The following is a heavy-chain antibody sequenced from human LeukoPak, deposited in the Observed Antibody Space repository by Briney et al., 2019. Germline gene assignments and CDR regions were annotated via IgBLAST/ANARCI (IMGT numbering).Heavy chain of an antibody. Sequence: ASVKVSCKASGYTFTSYGISWVRQAPGQGLEWMGWISAYNGNTNYAQKLQGRVTMTTDTSTSTAYMELRSLRSDDTAVYYCAREGYCSSTSCYTYFDYWGQGTLVTVSS. D-gene: IGHD2-2*02. CDR2: ISAYNGNT. V-gene: IGHV1-18*01. CDR1: GYTFTSYG. J-gene: IGHJ4*02. CDR3: AREGYCSSTSCYTYFDY.